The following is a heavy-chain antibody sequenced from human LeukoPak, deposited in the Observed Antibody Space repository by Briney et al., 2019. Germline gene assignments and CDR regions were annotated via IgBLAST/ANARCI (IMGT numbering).Heavy chain of an antibody. CDR1: GFSFSDHF. CDR2: ARDRPNGYTT. D-gene: IGHD3-10*01. V-gene: IGHV3-72*01. J-gene: IGHJ4*02. CDR3: AKVEGTVIGGIIVTRLAY. Sequence: GGSLRLSCVTSGFSFSDHFMDWVRQAPGKELEWVGRARDRPNGYTTEYAASVKGRFIISRDESKKSVYLQMSSLKTEDTAVYYCAKVEGTVIGGIIVTRLAYWGQGTPITVSS.